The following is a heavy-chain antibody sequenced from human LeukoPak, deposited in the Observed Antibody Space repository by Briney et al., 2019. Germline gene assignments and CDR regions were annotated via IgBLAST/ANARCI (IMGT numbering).Heavy chain of an antibody. CDR2: MNPYSGST. V-gene: IGHV1-8*01. J-gene: IGHJ4*02. CDR3: ARFPRTKLPKSDY. Sequence: ASVKVSCKTSGYIFTDYDINWVRQATGQGLEWMGWMNPYSGSTGYAQNFQGRVTMTRDTSITTAYMELSSLTSEDTAVYYCARFPRTKLPKSDYWGQGPLVTVSS. CDR1: GYIFTDYD.